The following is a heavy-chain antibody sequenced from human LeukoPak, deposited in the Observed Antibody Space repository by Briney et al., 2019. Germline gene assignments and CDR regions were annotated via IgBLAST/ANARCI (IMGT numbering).Heavy chain of an antibody. CDR1: GFSFPNYA. J-gene: IGHJ4*02. CDR2: ISGSGDTT. CDR3: AKSLDTSGWYRSFQ. D-gene: IGHD6-19*01. V-gene: IGHV3-23*01. Sequence: PGGSLRLSCEGSGFSFPNYALNWVRQSPSWVRQVPGKGPEWVSGISGSGDTTYYAESVKGRFTISRDNSKNMLFLQMNSLRAEDTAIYYCAKSLDTSGWYRSFQRGQGALVTVSS.